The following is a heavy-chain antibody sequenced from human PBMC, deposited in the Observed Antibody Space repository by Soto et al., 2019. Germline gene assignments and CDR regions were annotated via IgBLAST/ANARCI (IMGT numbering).Heavy chain of an antibody. CDR2: IIPIFGTA. J-gene: IGHJ2*01. CDR3: ARARGQPNGGFWYFDL. CDR1: GGTFSSYA. V-gene: IGHV1-69*01. Sequence: QVQLVQTGAEVKKPGSSVKVSCKASGGTFSSYAISCVRQAPGQGLEWMGGIIPIFGTANYAQKFQGRVTITADESTSTAYMELSSLRSEDTAVYYCARARGQPNGGFWYFDLWGRGTLVTVSS. D-gene: IGHD2-8*01.